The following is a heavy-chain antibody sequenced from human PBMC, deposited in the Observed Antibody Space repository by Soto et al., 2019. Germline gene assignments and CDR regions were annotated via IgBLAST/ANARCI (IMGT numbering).Heavy chain of an antibody. D-gene: IGHD2-21*02. CDR3: ARGHCNGGDCPNWFEP. Sequence: SETLSLTCFVSGGSFSSGGYYWSWIRQRPGKALEYIGYVYYNGNTFYNPSLKSRVIISVDTSQNQFSLKLTSVTAADTAVYYCARGHCNGGDCPNWFEPWGQGTQVTVSS. CDR2: VYYNGNT. V-gene: IGHV4-31*02. CDR1: GGSFSSGGYY. J-gene: IGHJ5*02.